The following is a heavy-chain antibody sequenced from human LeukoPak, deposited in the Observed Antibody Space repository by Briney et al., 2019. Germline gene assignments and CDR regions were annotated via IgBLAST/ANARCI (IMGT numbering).Heavy chain of an antibody. CDR2: IKQDGSEK. D-gene: IGHD1-26*01. J-gene: IGHJ3*02. V-gene: IGHV3-7*03. CDR3: ASLHQPGVGATPGDTFDI. Sequence: GGSLRLSCAASGFTFSSYWMSWVRQAPGKGLEWVAKIKQDGSEKYYVDSVKGRFTISRDNAKNSLYLQMNSLRAEDTAVYYYASLHQPGVGATPGDTFDIWGQGTMVTVSS. CDR1: GFTFSSYW.